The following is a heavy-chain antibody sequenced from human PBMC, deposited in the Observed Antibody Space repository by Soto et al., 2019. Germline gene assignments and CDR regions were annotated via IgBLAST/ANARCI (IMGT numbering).Heavy chain of an antibody. V-gene: IGHV1-69*13. J-gene: IGHJ6*02. CDR3: ARGEAYCGGDCFPNYYYYGMDV. Sequence: GASVKASGTASGGTFSSYAISCVRQAPEQGLEWMGGIIPIFGTASYAQKFQGRVTITADESTSTAYMELSSLRSEDTAVYYCARGEAYCGGDCFPNYYYYGMDVWGQGTTVTVSS. D-gene: IGHD2-21*02. CDR1: GGTFSSYA. CDR2: IIPIFGTA.